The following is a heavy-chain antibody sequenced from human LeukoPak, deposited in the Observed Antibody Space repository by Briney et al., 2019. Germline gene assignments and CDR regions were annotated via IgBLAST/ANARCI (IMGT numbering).Heavy chain of an antibody. Sequence: GGSLRLSCAASGFIFNDHGMTWVRQAPGKGLEWVAFIRYDGSNKYYADSVKGRFTISRDNSKNTLYLQMNSLRAEDTAVYYCAKDYDYYDSGWFDPWGQGTLVTVSS. J-gene: IGHJ5*02. CDR3: AKDYDYYDSGWFDP. CDR2: IRYDGSNK. CDR1: GFIFNDHG. D-gene: IGHD3-22*01. V-gene: IGHV3-30*02.